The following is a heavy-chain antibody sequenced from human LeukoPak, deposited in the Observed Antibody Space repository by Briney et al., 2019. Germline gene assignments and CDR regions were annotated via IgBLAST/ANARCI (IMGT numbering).Heavy chain of an antibody. CDR1: GGTFSSYA. V-gene: IGHV1-69*04. D-gene: IGHD3-9*01. CDR2: IIPILDIT. J-gene: IGHJ4*02. Sequence: SVEVSCKASGGTFSSYAISWVRQAPGQGLEWMGRIIPILDITKYAQKFQGRVAITADKSTTTAYMELNSLRSEDTAVYYCARSKTGVFEYWGQGTLVTVSS. CDR3: ARSKTGVFEY.